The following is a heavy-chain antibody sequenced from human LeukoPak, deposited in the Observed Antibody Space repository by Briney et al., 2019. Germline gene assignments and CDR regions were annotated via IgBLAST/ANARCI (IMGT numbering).Heavy chain of an antibody. Sequence: KPSETLSLTCSVSGGSISSYYWSWIRQPPGKGLEWIGYIYSSGSTNYNPSLKSRVNISVDTSENQLSLELSSVTAADTALYYCARAHTSSWYMDYWGQGTLVTVSS. D-gene: IGHD6-13*01. CDR1: GGSISSYY. V-gene: IGHV4-59*01. J-gene: IGHJ4*02. CDR2: IYSSGST. CDR3: ARAHTSSWYMDY.